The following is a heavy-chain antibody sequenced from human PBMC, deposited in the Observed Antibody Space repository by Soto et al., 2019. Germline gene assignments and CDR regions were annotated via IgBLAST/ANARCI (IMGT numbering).Heavy chain of an antibody. Sequence: ASVKVSCKASGYTFTGYYMHWVRQAPGQGLEWTGWINPNSGGTNYAQKFQGRVTMTRDTSISTAYMELSRLRSDDTAAYYCARVYLSGTTWSVFFDFWGQGTLVTVAS. CDR1: GYTFTGYY. D-gene: IGHD1-7*01. V-gene: IGHV1-2*02. J-gene: IGHJ4*02. CDR2: INPNSGGT. CDR3: ARVYLSGTTWSVFFDF.